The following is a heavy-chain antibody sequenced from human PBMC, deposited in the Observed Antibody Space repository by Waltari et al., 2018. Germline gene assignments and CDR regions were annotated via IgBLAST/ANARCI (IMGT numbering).Heavy chain of an antibody. V-gene: IGHV3-23*03. CDR1: GFTFSSYA. Sequence: EVQLLESGGGLVQPGGSLRLSCAASGFTFSSYAMSWVRQAPGKGWEGVSVIYSGGSTYYADSVKGRFTISRDNSKNTLYLQMNSLRAEDTAVYYCAKAHLGGYFDYWGQGTLVTVSS. J-gene: IGHJ4*02. CDR2: IYSGGST. D-gene: IGHD3-16*01. CDR3: AKAHLGGYFDY.